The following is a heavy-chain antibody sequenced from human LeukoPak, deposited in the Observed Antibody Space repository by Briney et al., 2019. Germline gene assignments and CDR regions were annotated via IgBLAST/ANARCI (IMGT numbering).Heavy chain of an antibody. Sequence: ASVKVSCKASGGTFSSYAISWVRQAPGQGLEWMGWISAYNGNTNYAQKLQGRVTMTTDTSTTTAYMELRSLRSDDTAVYYCARLQTYYYGSGRSMDVWGQGTTVTVSS. V-gene: IGHV1-18*01. CDR3: ARLQTYYYGSGRSMDV. D-gene: IGHD3-10*01. J-gene: IGHJ6*02. CDR2: ISAYNGNT. CDR1: GGTFSSYA.